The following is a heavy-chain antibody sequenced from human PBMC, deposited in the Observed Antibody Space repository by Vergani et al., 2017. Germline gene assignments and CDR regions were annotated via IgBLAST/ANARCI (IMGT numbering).Heavy chain of an antibody. D-gene: IGHD3-22*01. V-gene: IGHV4-34*01. CDR3: ARMGGYDEGDAFRIGYFDS. CDR1: GGSFSGYY. Sequence: QVQLQQWGAGLLKPSETLSLTCAVYGGSFSGYYWSWIRQPPGKGLEWIGQINPSGSTNYNPSLKSRVTISVDTSKNQFSLKLSSVTAADTAMSYCARMGGYDEGDAFRIGYFDSWGPGILVTVSS. J-gene: IGHJ4*02. CDR2: INPSGST.